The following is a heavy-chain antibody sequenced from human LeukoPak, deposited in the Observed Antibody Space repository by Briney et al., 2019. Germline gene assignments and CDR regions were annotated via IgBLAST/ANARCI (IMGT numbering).Heavy chain of an antibody. J-gene: IGHJ4*02. D-gene: IGHD3-10*01. CDR1: GYRFSIFG. Sequence: GASVTVSCTASGYRFSIFGINWMRQAPGQGLEWMGWISAYNGDTNYAQKFQGRVTMTTDTSTSTAYMDLRSLKSDDTAVYYCARGGYYGSGSFPDYWGQGTLVTVSS. CDR2: ISAYNGDT. V-gene: IGHV1-18*01. CDR3: ARGGYYGSGSFPDY.